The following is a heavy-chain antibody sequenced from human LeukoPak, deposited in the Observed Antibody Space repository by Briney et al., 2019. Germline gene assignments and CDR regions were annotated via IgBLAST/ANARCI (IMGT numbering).Heavy chain of an antibody. V-gene: IGHV3-66*01. D-gene: IGHD3-22*01. Sequence: GGSLRLSCASSEMTFCSNYIMRVRQPPGKGLEWVSSIYTGGSTYYADAVKGRFTISRDNSQNTLYLQMNSLRAEDTAVYYCARDPNYYDSSGYSYFDYWGQGTLVTVSS. J-gene: IGHJ4*02. CDR1: EMTFCSNY. CDR2: IYTGGST. CDR3: ARDPNYYDSSGYSYFDY.